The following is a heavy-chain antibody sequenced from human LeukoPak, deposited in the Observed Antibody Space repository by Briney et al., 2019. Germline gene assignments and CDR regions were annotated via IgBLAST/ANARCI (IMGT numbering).Heavy chain of an antibody. Sequence: PGGSLRLSCAASGFTFSDFYMSRIRQAPGKGLEWVPYISSGGGTIYYADSVKGRFTIFRDNAKNSLYLQMNSLRAEDTAVYYCARLIYSYGCDYWGQGTLVTVSS. CDR3: ARLIYSYGCDY. J-gene: IGHJ4*02. V-gene: IGHV3-11*01. D-gene: IGHD5-18*01. CDR1: GFTFSDFY. CDR2: ISSGGGTI.